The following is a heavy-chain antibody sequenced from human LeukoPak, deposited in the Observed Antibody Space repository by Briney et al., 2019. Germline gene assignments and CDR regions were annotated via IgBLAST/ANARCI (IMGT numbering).Heavy chain of an antibody. J-gene: IGHJ4*02. V-gene: IGHV1-2*02. CDR1: GYTFTSYY. CDR2: INPNSGGT. Sequence: ASVKVSCKASGYTFTSYYMHWVRQAPGQGLEWMGWINPNSGGTNYAQKFQGRVTMTRDTSISTAYMELSRLRSDDTAVYYCARAPLYYGSGSYYNSDYWGQGTLVTVSS. D-gene: IGHD3-10*01. CDR3: ARAPLYYGSGSYYNSDY.